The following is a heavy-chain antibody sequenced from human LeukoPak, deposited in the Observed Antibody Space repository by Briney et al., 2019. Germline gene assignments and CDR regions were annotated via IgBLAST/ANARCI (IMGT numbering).Heavy chain of an antibody. CDR1: GYTFTIYG. Sequence: GASVKVSCKASGYTFTIYGNCWVRQAPGQGLEWMGWISAYNGNTNYAQKLQGRVTMTTDTSTSTAYMELRSLRSDDTAFYYCARDYSSGWYAFDYWGQGTLVTVSS. D-gene: IGHD6-19*01. V-gene: IGHV1-18*01. CDR2: ISAYNGNT. CDR3: ARDYSSGWYAFDY. J-gene: IGHJ4*02.